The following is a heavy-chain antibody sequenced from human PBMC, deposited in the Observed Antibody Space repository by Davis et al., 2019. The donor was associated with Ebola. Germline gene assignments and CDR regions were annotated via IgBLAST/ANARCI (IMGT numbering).Heavy chain of an antibody. CDR3: ARAITIFGVVTDPFDY. D-gene: IGHD3-3*01. V-gene: IGHV3-30-3*01. J-gene: IGHJ4*02. Sequence: PGGSLRLSCAASGFTSSSYAMHWVRQAPGQGPEWVAVISYDGSNKYYADSVKGRFTISRDNSKNTLYLQMNSLRAEDTAVYYCARAITIFGVVTDPFDYWGQGTLVTVSS. CDR1: GFTSSSYA. CDR2: ISYDGSNK.